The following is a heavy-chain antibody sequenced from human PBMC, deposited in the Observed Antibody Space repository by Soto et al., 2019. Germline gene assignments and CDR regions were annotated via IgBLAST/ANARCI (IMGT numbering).Heavy chain of an antibody. CDR1: GYSFTSYG. J-gene: IGHJ6*02. CDR2: IYPGDSDT. CDR3: ARQVRFAVVVPAANDYYYYGMDV. Sequence: GESLKISCKGSGYSFTSYGIGWVRQMPGKGLEWMGIIYPGDSDTRYSPSFQGQVTISADKSISTAYLQWSSLKASDTAMYYCARQVRFAVVVPAANDYYYYGMDVWGQGTTVTVSS. V-gene: IGHV5-51*01. D-gene: IGHD2-2*01.